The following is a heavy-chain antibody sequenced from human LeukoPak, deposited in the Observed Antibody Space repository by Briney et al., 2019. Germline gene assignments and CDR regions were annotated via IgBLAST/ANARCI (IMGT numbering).Heavy chain of an antibody. CDR1: GFTFSDYY. CDR3: ARVSVVVPAAIMNDAFDI. CDR2: ISGSSSYT. V-gene: IGHV3-11*06. Sequence: GGSLRLSCAASGFTFSDYYMSWIRQAPGKGLEWVSYISGSSSYTNYADSVKGRFTISRDNAKNSLYLQMKSLRAEDTAVYYCARVSVVVPAAIMNDAFDIWGQGTMVTVSS. J-gene: IGHJ3*02. D-gene: IGHD2-2*01.